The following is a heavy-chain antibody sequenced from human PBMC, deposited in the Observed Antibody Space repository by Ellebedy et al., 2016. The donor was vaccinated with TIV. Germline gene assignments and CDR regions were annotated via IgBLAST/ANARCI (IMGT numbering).Heavy chain of an antibody. CDR1: GSSFSSDYYY. V-gene: IGHV4-39*07. J-gene: IGHJ5*02. CDR2: IYYSGST. D-gene: IGHD6-13*01. Sequence: SETLSLTCSVSGSSFSSDYYYWGWVRQPPGKGLEWIGSIYYSGSTNYNPSLKSRVTISADTSKNQFSLKLSSVTAADTAVYYCARLSSRVAAAAWGQGVLVTVTS. CDR3: ARLSSRVAAAA.